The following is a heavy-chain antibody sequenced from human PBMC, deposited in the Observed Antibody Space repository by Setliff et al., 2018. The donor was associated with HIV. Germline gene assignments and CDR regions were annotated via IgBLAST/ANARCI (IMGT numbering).Heavy chain of an antibody. Sequence: SETLSLTCAVYGESFNDYYWTWIRQPPGKRLEWIGAIDHSGNIKYHASLKSRVTISKDTSKNQISLKLRSVTAADTAVYYCAREESTEDYGSGSYGPTFPPPLIYWGQGTLVTVSS. CDR3: AREESTEDYGSGSYGPTFPPPLIY. J-gene: IGHJ4*02. D-gene: IGHD3-10*01. CDR1: GESFNDYY. CDR2: IDHSGNI. V-gene: IGHV4-34*01.